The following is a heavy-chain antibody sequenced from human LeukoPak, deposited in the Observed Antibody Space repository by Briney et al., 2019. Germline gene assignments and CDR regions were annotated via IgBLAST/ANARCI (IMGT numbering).Heavy chain of an antibody. D-gene: IGHD3-22*01. J-gene: IGHJ4*02. Sequence: ASVKVSCKASGYTFTSYGISWVRQAPGQGLEWMGWISAYNGNTNYAQKLQGRVTMTTDTSTSTAYMELRSLRSDDTAVYYCARDQNYYDGSGYYATEPRNDYWGQGTLVTVSS. CDR2: ISAYNGNT. V-gene: IGHV1-18*01. CDR3: ARDQNYYDGSGYYATEPRNDY. CDR1: GYTFTSYG.